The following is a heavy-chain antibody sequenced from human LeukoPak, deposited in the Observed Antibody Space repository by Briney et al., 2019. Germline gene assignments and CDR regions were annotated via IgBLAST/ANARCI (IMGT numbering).Heavy chain of an antibody. V-gene: IGHV4-39*01. J-gene: IGHJ4*02. CDR3: ARGLGVRGVRSDY. CDR2: IYYSGST. D-gene: IGHD3-10*01. CDR1: GGSISSSSYY. Sequence: PSETLSLTCTVSGGSISSSSYYWGWIRQPPGKGLEWIGSIYYSGSTYYNPSLKSRVTISVDTSKNQFSLKLSSVTAADTAVYYCARGLGVRGVRSDYWGQGTLVTVSS.